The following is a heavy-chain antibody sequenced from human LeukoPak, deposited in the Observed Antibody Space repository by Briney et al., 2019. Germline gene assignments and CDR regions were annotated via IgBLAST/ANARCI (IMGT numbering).Heavy chain of an antibody. CDR2: INHSGST. J-gene: IGHJ4*02. D-gene: IGHD3-22*01. Sequence: SETLSLTCAVFGGSFSAYYWSWIRQPPGKGLEWIGEINHSGSTNYNPSLKSRVTISVDTSKNQFSLKVSSVTAADTAVYYCAVSSGYLFDYWGQGTLVTVSS. CDR3: AVSSGYLFDY. CDR1: GGSFSAYY. V-gene: IGHV4-34*01.